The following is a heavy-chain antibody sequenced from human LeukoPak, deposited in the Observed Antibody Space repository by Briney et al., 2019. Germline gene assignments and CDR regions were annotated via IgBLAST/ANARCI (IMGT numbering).Heavy chain of an antibody. V-gene: IGHV1-69*13. D-gene: IGHD4-17*01. CDR3: AAGYGDYGALDY. CDR1: GGTFSSYA. CDR2: IIPIFGTA. J-gene: IGHJ4*02. Sequence: GASVKVSCKASGGTFSSYAISWVRQAPGQGLEWMGGIIPIFGTASYAQKFQGRVTITADESTSTAYMELSSLRSEDTAVYYCAAGYGDYGALDYWGQGTLVTVSS.